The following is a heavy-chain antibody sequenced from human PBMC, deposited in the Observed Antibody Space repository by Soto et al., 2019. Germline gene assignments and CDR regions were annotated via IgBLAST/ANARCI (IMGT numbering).Heavy chain of an antibody. V-gene: IGHV4-31*03. CDR3: ASTPRVDYDFWSGPFDY. Sequence: SETLSLTCTVSGGSISSGGYYWSWIRQHPGKGLEWIGYIYYSGSTYYNPSLKSRVTISVDTSKNQFSLKLSSVTAADTAVYYCASTPRVDYDFWSGPFDYWGQGTLVTVSS. CDR2: IYYSGST. D-gene: IGHD3-3*01. J-gene: IGHJ4*02. CDR1: GGSISSGGYY.